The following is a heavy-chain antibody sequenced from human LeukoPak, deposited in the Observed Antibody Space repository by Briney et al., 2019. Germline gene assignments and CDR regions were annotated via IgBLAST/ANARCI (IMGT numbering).Heavy chain of an antibody. V-gene: IGHV3-23*01. Sequence: PGGSLRLSCAASGFTFDAYGMSWVRQAPGKGLEWVSSISSNSANTYYADSVKGRFTISRDNSKNTLYLQMNSLKTEDTAVYYCTTEWGYCSSTSCYMTLDYWGQGTLVTVSS. J-gene: IGHJ4*02. D-gene: IGHD2-2*02. CDR1: GFTFDAYG. CDR2: ISSNSANT. CDR3: TTEWGYCSSTSCYMTLDY.